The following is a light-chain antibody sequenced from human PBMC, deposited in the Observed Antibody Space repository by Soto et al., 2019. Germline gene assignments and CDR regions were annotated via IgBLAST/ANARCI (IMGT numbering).Light chain of an antibody. Sequence: QSVLTQPASVSGSPGQSITISCTGTSSDVGGYYYVSWYQQYPGKAPTLMIYEVSNRPSGLSTRFSGSKSGNTASLTISGLHAADEADYYCSSFNASSSTIFGGGTKLTVL. CDR2: EVS. CDR1: SSDVGGYYY. CDR3: SSFNASSSTI. V-gene: IGLV2-14*01. J-gene: IGLJ2*01.